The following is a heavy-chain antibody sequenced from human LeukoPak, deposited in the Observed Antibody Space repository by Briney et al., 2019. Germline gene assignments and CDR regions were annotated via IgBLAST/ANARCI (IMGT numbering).Heavy chain of an antibody. CDR2: IYPSAST. D-gene: IGHD4-17*01. CDR3: ARAVLRDGMDV. Sequence: WLGRIYPSASTNYNPSLKSRVTMSVDTSKNQFSLKLSSVTAADTAVYYCARAVLRDGMDVWGQGTTVTVSS. V-gene: IGHV4-4*07. J-gene: IGHJ6*02.